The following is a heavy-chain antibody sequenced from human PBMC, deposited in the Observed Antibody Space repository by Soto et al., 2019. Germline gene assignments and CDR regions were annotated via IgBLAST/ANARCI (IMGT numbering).Heavy chain of an antibody. D-gene: IGHD5-12*01. CDR3: ARPQEMATIIDAFDI. CDR1: GGSISSSSYY. J-gene: IGHJ3*02. Sequence: SETLSLTCTVSGGSISSSSYYWGWIRQPPGKGLEWIGSIYYSGSTYYNPSLKSRVTISVDTSKNQFSLKLSSVTAADTAVYYCARPQEMATIIDAFDIWGQGTMVTVSS. CDR2: IYYSGST. V-gene: IGHV4-39*01.